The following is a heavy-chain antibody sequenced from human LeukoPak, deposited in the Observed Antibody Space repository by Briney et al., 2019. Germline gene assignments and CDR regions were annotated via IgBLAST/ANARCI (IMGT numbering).Heavy chain of an antibody. CDR1: GFTFSNYA. J-gene: IGHJ1*01. CDR3: ARDLIPRRCAHGDS. D-gene: IGHD3-10*01. Sequence: GGSLRLSCAASGFTFSNYAMHWVRQAPGKGLEWVAVISYDGSNKYYADSVKGRFTISRDNSKNTLYLQMNSLRAEDTAVYYCARDLIPRRCAHGDSWGQGTLVTVSS. CDR2: ISYDGSNK. V-gene: IGHV3-30-3*01.